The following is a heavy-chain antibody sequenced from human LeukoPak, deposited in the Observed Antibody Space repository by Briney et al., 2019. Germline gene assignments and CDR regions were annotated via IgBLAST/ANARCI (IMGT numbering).Heavy chain of an antibody. Sequence: PGGSLRLSCAASGFTFSSYAMSWVRQAPGKGLEWVSSISSSSSYIYYADSVKGRFTISRDNAKNSLYLQMNSLRAEDTAVYYCARDRGTTEFDPWGQGTLVTVSS. CDR2: ISSSSSYI. D-gene: IGHD4-17*01. V-gene: IGHV3-21*01. J-gene: IGHJ5*02. CDR1: GFTFSSYA. CDR3: ARDRGTTEFDP.